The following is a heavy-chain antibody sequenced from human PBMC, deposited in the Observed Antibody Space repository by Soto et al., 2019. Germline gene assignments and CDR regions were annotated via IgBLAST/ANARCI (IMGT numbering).Heavy chain of an antibody. CDR1: GGSVNSGSYY. CDR3: SRVDGYYRTDS. J-gene: IGHJ4*02. D-gene: IGHD4-17*01. Sequence: QVQLQESGPGLVKPSETLSLTCAVSGGSVNSGSYYWTWIRQPPGKGLEWIGFVYFNGYTKYNPSLKSRITMSVDTSKSQFSLKLSSMTAADTAVYFCSRVDGYYRTDSWGQGTLVTVSS. CDR2: VYFNGYT. V-gene: IGHV4-61*01.